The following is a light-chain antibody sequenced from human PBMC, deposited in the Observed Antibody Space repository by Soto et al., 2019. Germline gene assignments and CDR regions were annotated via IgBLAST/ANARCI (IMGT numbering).Light chain of an antibody. J-gene: IGKJ3*01. V-gene: IGKV3-11*01. CDR3: QQRSDWPPFT. CDR2: DAS. CDR1: QSVRTY. Sequence: EIVLTQSPATLSLSPGERATLSCRASQSVRTYLGWYQQKPGQAPRLLIYDASKRVTGIPARFSGSGSGTDFTLTISSLEPEDVAVYYCQQRSDWPPFTFGPGTKVDIK.